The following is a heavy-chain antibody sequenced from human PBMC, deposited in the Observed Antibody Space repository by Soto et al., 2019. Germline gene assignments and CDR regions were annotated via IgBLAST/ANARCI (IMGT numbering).Heavy chain of an antibody. CDR3: AKGPYCSGGSCYFNPSDY. Sequence: QVQLVESGGGVVQPGRSLRLSCAASGFTFSSFGMHWVRQAPGKGLEWVAVISYDGSNKKYADSVKGRFTISRDNSKNTLYLQMNSLRVEDTAVYYCAKGPYCSGGSCYFNPSDYWGQGSLVTVSS. J-gene: IGHJ4*02. V-gene: IGHV3-30*18. CDR1: GFTFSSFG. D-gene: IGHD2-15*01. CDR2: ISYDGSNK.